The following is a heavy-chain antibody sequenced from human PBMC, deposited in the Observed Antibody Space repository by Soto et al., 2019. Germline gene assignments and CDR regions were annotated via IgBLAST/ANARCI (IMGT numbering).Heavy chain of an antibody. D-gene: IGHD2-15*01. CDR3: AAADYYYYGMDV. J-gene: IGHJ6*02. V-gene: IGHV4-31*03. CDR1: GGSISSGGYY. Sequence: SETLSLTCTVSGGSISSGGYYWSWIRQHPGKGLEWIGYIYYSGSTCYNPSLKSRVTISVDTSKNQFSLKLSSVTAADTAVYFCAAADYYYYGMDVRGQGTTVTVSS. CDR2: IYYSGST.